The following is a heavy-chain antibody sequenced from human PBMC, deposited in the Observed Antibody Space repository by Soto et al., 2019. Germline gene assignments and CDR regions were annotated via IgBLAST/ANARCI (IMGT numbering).Heavy chain of an antibody. CDR1: GYSFTSYW. CDR2: IYPGDSDT. D-gene: IGHD1-26*01. Sequence: GESLKISCKGSGYSFTSYWIGWVRQMPGKGLEWMGIIYPGDSDTRYSPSFQGQVTISADKSISTAYLQWSSLKASDTAMYYCARRDYSGRDDYYYGMDVWGQGTTVTSP. V-gene: IGHV5-51*01. CDR3: ARRDYSGRDDYYYGMDV. J-gene: IGHJ6*02.